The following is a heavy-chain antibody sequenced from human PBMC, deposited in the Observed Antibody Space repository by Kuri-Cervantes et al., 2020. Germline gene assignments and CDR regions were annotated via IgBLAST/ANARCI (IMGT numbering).Heavy chain of an antibody. CDR2: ISWNSGSI. J-gene: IGHJ6*02. D-gene: IGHD3-22*01. V-gene: IGHV3-9*01. CDR1: GFTFDDYA. CDR3: AKGVVVTRYGMDV. Sequence: LSLTCAASGFTFDDYAMHWVRQAPGKGLEWVSGISWNSGSIGYADSVKGRFTISRDNAKNSLYLQMNSLRAEDTALYYCAKGVVVTRYGMDVWSQGTTVTVSS.